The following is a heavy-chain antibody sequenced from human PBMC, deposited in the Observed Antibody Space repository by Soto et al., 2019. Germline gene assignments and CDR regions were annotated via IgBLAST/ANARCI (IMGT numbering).Heavy chain of an antibody. CDR3: ARERSVGYCITTTCPKPFYYYAMDV. CDR1: GGTFTNYA. J-gene: IGHJ6*02. D-gene: IGHD2-2*01. CDR2: IIPVFGTP. Sequence: QVQLVQSGAEVKKPGSSLKVSCKASGGTFTNYAFSWVRQAPGQGLEWMGGIIPVFGTPDYAQKFQSRVTITADESTRTASMELSSLRSDDTAVYYCARERSVGYCITTTCPKPFYYYAMDVWGQGTTVTVSS. V-gene: IGHV1-69*12.